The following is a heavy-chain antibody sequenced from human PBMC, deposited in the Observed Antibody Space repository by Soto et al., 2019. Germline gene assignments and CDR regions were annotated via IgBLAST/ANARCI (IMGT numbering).Heavy chain of an antibody. D-gene: IGHD2-2*01. CDR2: IIPIFGTA. J-gene: IGHJ6*02. CDR3: ATPYQLLSPYYYYGMDV. CDR1: GGTFSSYA. Sequence: ASVKVSCKASGGTFSSYAISWVRQAPGQGLEWMGGIIPIFGTANYAQKFQGRVTITADESTSTAYMELSSLRSEDTAVYYCATPYQLLSPYYYYGMDVWGQGTTVTVSS. V-gene: IGHV1-69*13.